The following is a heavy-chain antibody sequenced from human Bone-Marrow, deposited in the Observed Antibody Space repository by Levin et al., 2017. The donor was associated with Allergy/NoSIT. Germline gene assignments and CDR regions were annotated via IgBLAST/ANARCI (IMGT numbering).Heavy chain of an antibody. CDR1: GFTFGDYD. J-gene: IGHJ4*02. Sequence: PGGSLRLSCTTSGFTFGDYDMSWVRQAPGKGLEWLGLIRRKIYGGTTEFAASVKGRFNISREDTKSIAYLQMNTLKTEAMAVYYYSRGPGFCGGGSCWPPVSFRGSDHWGQGTLVTVSS. CDR2: IRRKIYGGTT. CDR3: SRGPGFCGGGSCWPPVSFRGSDH. D-gene: IGHD2-15*01. V-gene: IGHV3-49*04.